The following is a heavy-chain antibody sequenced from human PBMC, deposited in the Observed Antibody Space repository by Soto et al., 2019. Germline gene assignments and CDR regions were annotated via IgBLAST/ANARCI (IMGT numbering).Heavy chain of an antibody. J-gene: IGHJ6*02. Sequence: PGGSLILSCAASGFTFRSYSMNWVRHAPGKGLEWVSSISSSIFSINYADSVKGRFSISRDNAQNSLHLQMNNLRAEDTAVYYCARNESSNIYGMDVWGQGTTVTVSS. CDR1: GFTFRSYS. CDR2: ISSSIFSI. V-gene: IGHV3-21*01. CDR3: ARNESSNIYGMDV. D-gene: IGHD6-6*01.